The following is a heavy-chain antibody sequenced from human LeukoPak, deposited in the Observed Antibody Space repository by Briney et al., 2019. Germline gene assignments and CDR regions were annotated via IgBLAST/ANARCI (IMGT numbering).Heavy chain of an antibody. V-gene: IGHV4-39*07. CDR3: PRYGNSAVY. CDR1: GGSISISRHY. Sequence: PSETLSLTCTVSGGSISISRHYWAWLRQPPGTGLDWIGTIHYTGTTYYNPSLRRRVIISVDRSTNPFSLRVSPVTAADTAVYYCPRYGNSAVYWGQGTLVTVSS. J-gene: IGHJ4*02. CDR2: IHYTGTT. D-gene: IGHD4-23*01.